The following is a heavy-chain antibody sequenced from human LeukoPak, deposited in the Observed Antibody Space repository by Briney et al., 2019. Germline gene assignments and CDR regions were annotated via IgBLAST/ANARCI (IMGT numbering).Heavy chain of an antibody. CDR2: IYYSGST. Sequence: SETLSLTCTVSGGSISSYYWSWIRQPPGKGLEWIGYIYYSGSTIYNPSLKSRVTISVDTSKNQFSLKLSSVTAADTAVYYCARKTSVVAAQNWFDPWGQGTLVTVSS. V-gene: IGHV4-59*01. CDR3: ARKTSVVAAQNWFDP. J-gene: IGHJ5*02. CDR1: GGSISSYY. D-gene: IGHD2-15*01.